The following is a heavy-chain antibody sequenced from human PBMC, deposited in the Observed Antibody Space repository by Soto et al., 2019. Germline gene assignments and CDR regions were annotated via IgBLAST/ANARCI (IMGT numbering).Heavy chain of an antibody. J-gene: IGHJ4*02. CDR2: MNPNSGNT. D-gene: IGHD6-6*01. Sequence: QVQLVQSGAEVKKPGASVKVSCKASGYTFTSYDINWVRQATGHGLEWMGWMNPNSGNTGYAQKFQGRVTMTRNTSISTAYMELSSLRSEDTAVYYCERTLSIAAHLDYWGQGTLVTVSS. CDR3: ERTLSIAAHLDY. CDR1: GYTFTSYD. V-gene: IGHV1-8*01.